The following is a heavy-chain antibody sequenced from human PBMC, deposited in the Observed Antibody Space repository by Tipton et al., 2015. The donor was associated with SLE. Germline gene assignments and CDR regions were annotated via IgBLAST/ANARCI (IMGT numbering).Heavy chain of an antibody. J-gene: IGHJ3*02. Sequence: TLSLTCTVSGGSISSYYWSWIRQPPGKGLEWIGRIYTSGSTNYNPSLKSRVTMSVDTSKNQFSLKLSSVTAADTAVYYCARDHIAGGAFDIWGQGTMVTVSS. CDR3: ARDHIAGGAFDI. CDR1: GGSISSYY. CDR2: IYTSGST. V-gene: IGHV4-4*07. D-gene: IGHD6-13*01.